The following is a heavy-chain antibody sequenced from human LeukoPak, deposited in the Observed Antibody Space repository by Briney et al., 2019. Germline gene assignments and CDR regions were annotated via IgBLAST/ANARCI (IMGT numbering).Heavy chain of an antibody. CDR2: INPSGGST. D-gene: IGHD2-15*01. Sequence: ASVKVSCKASGYTFTSYYMHWVRQAPGQGLEWMGIINPSGGSTSYAQKFQGRVTMTRDTSTSTVYMELSSLRSEDTAVYYCARARYCSGGSCPPFDAFDIWGQGTMVTVSS. CDR1: GYTFTSYY. J-gene: IGHJ3*02. CDR3: ARARYCSGGSCPPFDAFDI. V-gene: IGHV1-46*01.